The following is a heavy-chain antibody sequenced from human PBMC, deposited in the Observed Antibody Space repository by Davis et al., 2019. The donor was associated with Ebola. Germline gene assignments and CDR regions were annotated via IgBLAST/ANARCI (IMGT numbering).Heavy chain of an antibody. V-gene: IGHV3-7*03. J-gene: IGHJ4*02. D-gene: IGHD4-17*01. CDR3: AKSWVDYGDYGIDY. Sequence: GESLKISCAASGFTFSSYWMSWVRQAPGKGLEWVANIKQDGSEKYYVDSVKGRFTTSRDNAKNSLYLQMNSLRAEDTALYYCAKSWVDYGDYGIDYWGQGTLVTVSS. CDR1: GFTFSSYW. CDR2: IKQDGSEK.